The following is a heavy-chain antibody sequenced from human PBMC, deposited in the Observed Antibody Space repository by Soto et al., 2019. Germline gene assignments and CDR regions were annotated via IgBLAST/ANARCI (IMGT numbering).Heavy chain of an antibody. D-gene: IGHD3-22*01. CDR2: MSNSGGST. CDR1: GFIFSSYA. CDR3: AKTHSSGYLQGPYYFDY. J-gene: IGHJ4*02. V-gene: IGHV3-23*01. Sequence: GGSLRLSCAASGFIFSSYAMSWVRQAPGKGLEWVSAMSNSGGSTYYADSVKGRFTISRDNSKNTLYLQMNSLRAEDTAVYYCAKTHSSGYLQGPYYFDYWGQGTLVTVSS.